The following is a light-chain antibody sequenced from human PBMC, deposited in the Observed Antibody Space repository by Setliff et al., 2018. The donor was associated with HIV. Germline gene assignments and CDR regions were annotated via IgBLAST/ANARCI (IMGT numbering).Light chain of an antibody. CDR2: DVI. V-gene: IGLV2-14*03. J-gene: IGLJ1*01. Sequence: QSALAQPASVSGSPGQSITISCTGISSDVGGYYSVSWYQLHPGKAPKLMIYDVINRPSGVSNRFSGSRSGNTASLTISGLQVEDEADYYCSSYTTSSTLYVFGPGTKVTVL. CDR1: SSDVGGYYS. CDR3: SSYTTSSTLYV.